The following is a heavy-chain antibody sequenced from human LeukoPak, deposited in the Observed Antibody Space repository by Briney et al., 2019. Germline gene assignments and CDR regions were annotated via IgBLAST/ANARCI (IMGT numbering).Heavy chain of an antibody. CDR1: GYTFTSYY. V-gene: IGHV1-46*01. D-gene: IGHD3-3*01. Sequence: ASVKVSCKASGYTFTSYYMHWVRQAPGQGLEWMGIISPSGGSTSYAQKFQARATMTRHTSTSTVYIELSTLRSEHTPVYYCARDFFDGYFYGMDVWGQGTTVTVSS. J-gene: IGHJ6*02. CDR3: ARDFFDGYFYGMDV. CDR2: ISPSGGST.